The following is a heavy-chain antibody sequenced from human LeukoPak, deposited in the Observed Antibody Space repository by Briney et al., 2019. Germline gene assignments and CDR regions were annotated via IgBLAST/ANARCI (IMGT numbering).Heavy chain of an antibody. CDR1: GGSISSYY. J-gene: IGHJ4*02. CDR2: IYYSGST. Sequence: SETLSLTCTVSGGSISSYYWSWIRQPPGKGLEWIGYIYYSGSTNYNPALRRRVTISVDTSKNQFSLKLSSVTAADTAVYYFARAVLRXLEWLPHSDYFDYWAREPWSPSPQ. CDR3: ARAVLRXLEWLPHSDYFDY. D-gene: IGHD3-3*01. V-gene: IGHV4-59*01.